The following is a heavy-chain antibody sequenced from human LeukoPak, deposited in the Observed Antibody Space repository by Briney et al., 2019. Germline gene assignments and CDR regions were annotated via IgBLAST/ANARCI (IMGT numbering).Heavy chain of an antibody. D-gene: IGHD1-1*01. Sequence: SETLSLTCTVSGGSISSGDYYWSWIRPPPGKGLEWIGYIYYSGSTYYNPSLKSRVTISVDTSKNQFSLKLSSVTAADTAVYYCVRDRELAYWGQGILVTVSS. V-gene: IGHV4-30-4*01. J-gene: IGHJ4*02. CDR3: VRDRELAY. CDR2: IYYSGST. CDR1: GGSISSGDYY.